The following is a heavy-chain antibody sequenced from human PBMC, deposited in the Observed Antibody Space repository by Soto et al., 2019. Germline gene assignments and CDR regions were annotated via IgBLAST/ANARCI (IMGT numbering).Heavy chain of an antibody. Sequence: QVQLVQSGAEVKKPGASVKVSCKASGYTFTSYGMTWVRQAPGQGLEWMGWINAYNGKTQYAQKPQGRVTMTTDTSTSKAYMELRSLRSDDTAMYYCARVKSVGGGKYYFDYWGQGTLVTVSS. D-gene: IGHD3-16*01. V-gene: IGHV1-18*01. CDR2: INAYNGKT. CDR3: ARVKSVGGGKYYFDY. CDR1: GYTFTSYG. J-gene: IGHJ4*02.